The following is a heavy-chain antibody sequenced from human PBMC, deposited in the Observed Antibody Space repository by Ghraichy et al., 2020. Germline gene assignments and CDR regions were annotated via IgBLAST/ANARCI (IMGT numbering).Heavy chain of an antibody. D-gene: IGHD2-15*01. J-gene: IGHJ4*01. CDR3: ARGTRPSCNGASCYPLDY. Sequence: RGSLRLSCAVSGFTFETYAMTWVRQAPGKGPEWVSSIAGNGVDTYYIDSVKGRFTISMDSSKTTVYLQMNSVRAEDTAMYYCARGTRPSCNGASCYPLDYWGHGTLVTVAS. CDR1: GFTFETYA. CDR2: IAGNGVDT. V-gene: IGHV3-23*01.